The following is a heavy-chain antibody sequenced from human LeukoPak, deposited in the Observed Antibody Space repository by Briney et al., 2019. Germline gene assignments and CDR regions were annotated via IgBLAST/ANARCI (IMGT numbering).Heavy chain of an antibody. CDR1: GFTFSSYA. CDR2: ISYDGSNK. V-gene: IGHV3-30-3*01. D-gene: IGHD4-17*01. Sequence: GGSLRLSCAASGFTFSSYAMHWVRQAPGKGPEWVAVISYDGSNKYYADSVKGRFTISRDNSKNTLYLQMNSLRAEDTAVYYCAGELTTTDAFDIWGQGTMVTVSS. J-gene: IGHJ3*02. CDR3: AGELTTTDAFDI.